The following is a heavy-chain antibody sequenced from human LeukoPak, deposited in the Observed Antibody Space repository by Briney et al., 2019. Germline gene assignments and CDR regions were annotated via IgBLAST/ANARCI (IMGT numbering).Heavy chain of an antibody. V-gene: IGHV4-34*01. Sequence: SETLSLTSAVYGGSFSGYYWSWIRQPPGKGLEWIGEINHSGSTNYNPSLKSRVTISVDTTKQQFSLRLSSVTAADTAVYDCAGNIAAAGLFDYWGQGTLVTVSS. CDR3: AGNIAAAGLFDY. CDR2: INHSGST. CDR1: GGSFSGYY. D-gene: IGHD6-13*01. J-gene: IGHJ4*02.